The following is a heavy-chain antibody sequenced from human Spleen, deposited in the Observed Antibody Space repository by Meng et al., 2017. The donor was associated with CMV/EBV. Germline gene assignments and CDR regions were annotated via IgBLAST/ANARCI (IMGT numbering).Heavy chain of an antibody. J-gene: IGHJ4*02. CDR3: ALTYYYDSSGYYYGY. Sequence: ITLKWSVPTLVKPTQTLTLTCTFSGFSLSTSGVGVGWIRQPLRKALEWLALIYWDDDKRYSPSQKSRISINKDTSKNQVVLTMTNMDPVDTATYYCALTYYYDSSGYYYGYWGQGTLVTVSS. D-gene: IGHD3-22*01. CDR1: GFSLSTSGVG. V-gene: IGHV2-5*02. CDR2: IYWDDDK.